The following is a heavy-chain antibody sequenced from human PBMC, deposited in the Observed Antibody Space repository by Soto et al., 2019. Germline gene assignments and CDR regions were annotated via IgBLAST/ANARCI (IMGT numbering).Heavy chain of an antibody. CDR1: GFTFTNYW. D-gene: IGHD3-10*02. CDR3: ARGARGMYGNDP. Sequence: WGSLRLSCAFSGFTFTNYWMHWFRQAPGKGLVWVSRINNDGSGTSYADSVKGRFTISRDNAKNTLYLQMDSLRAEDTGVYYCARGARGMYGNDPWGQGTLVTGSS. CDR2: INNDGSGT. V-gene: IGHV3-74*01. J-gene: IGHJ5*02.